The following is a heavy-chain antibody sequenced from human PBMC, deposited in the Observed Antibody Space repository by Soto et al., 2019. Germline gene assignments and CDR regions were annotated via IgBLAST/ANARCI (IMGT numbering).Heavy chain of an antibody. Sequence: ASVKVSCKASGYTFTSYGISWVRQAPGQGLEWMGWINANSGGTNYAQKFQGWVTMTRDTSISTAYMELSRLRSDDTAVYYCAMVDVYVTPSPQDVWGQGTTVTVSS. CDR1: GYTFTSYG. V-gene: IGHV1-2*04. CDR3: AMVDVYVTPSPQDV. J-gene: IGHJ6*02. CDR2: INANSGGT. D-gene: IGHD3-16*01.